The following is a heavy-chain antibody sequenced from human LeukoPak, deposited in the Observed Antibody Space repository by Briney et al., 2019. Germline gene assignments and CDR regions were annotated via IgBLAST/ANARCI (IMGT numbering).Heavy chain of an antibody. CDR3: ARDMSSSWYYFDY. Sequence: GGSLRLSCAASGFTFSSYAMHWVRQAPGKGLEWVAVISYDGSNKYYADSVKGRFTISRDNSKNTLYLLMNSLRAEDTAVYYCARDMSSSWYYFDYWGQGTLVTVSS. D-gene: IGHD6-13*01. CDR1: GFTFSSYA. V-gene: IGHV3-30-3*01. CDR2: ISYDGSNK. J-gene: IGHJ4*02.